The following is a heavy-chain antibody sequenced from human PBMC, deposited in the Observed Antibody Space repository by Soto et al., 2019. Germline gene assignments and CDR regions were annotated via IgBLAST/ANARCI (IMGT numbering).Heavy chain of an antibody. D-gene: IGHD6-19*01. Sequence: QVQLQESGPGLVKPSGTLSLTCAVSGDSMNNNNCWSWVRQSPRKGLEWIAEIYHSGANNYNPSLQSRVTISIYKSDKPFSLKLNSVTVADTAVYYCARAGLGLAFESWGQGARVTVSS. J-gene: IGHJ5*01. CDR1: GDSMNNNNC. V-gene: IGHV4-4*02. CDR3: ARAGLGLAFES. CDR2: IYHSGAN.